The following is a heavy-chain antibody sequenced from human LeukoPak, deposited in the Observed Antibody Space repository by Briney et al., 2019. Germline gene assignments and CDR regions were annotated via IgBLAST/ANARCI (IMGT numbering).Heavy chain of an antibody. CDR3: AKGYYDYVWGSYYFDY. J-gene: IGHJ4*02. Sequence: PGGSLRLSCAASGFTFSGSAMHWVRQASGKGLEWVGRIRSKANSYATAYAASVKGRFTISRDNSRDTLYLQMNSLRAEDTAVYYCAKGYYDYVWGSYYFDYWGQGTLVTVSS. V-gene: IGHV3-73*01. CDR1: GFTFSGSA. D-gene: IGHD3-16*01. CDR2: IRSKANSYAT.